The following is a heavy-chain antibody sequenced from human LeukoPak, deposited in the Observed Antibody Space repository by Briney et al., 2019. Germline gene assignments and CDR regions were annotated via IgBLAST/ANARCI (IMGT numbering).Heavy chain of an antibody. J-gene: IGHJ4*02. Sequence: AGGSLRLSCAASGLTFDGYGMSWVRQAPGKGLEWVSGINWNGGSTGYADSVKGRFTISRDNAKNSLYLQMNSLRAEDTAVYYCAKAAGIAVAGPPIDYWGQGTLVTVSS. CDR2: INWNGGST. D-gene: IGHD6-19*01. V-gene: IGHV3-20*04. CDR1: GLTFDGYG. CDR3: AKAAGIAVAGPPIDY.